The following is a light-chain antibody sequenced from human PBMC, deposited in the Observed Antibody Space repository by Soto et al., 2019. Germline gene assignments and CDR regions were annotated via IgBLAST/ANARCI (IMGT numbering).Light chain of an antibody. V-gene: IGKV3-11*01. J-gene: IGKJ3*01. CDR3: QQRSTWPPFS. Sequence: EIVLTQSPATLSLSLGERATLSCRASQSIGSYLAWYQHKLGQPPRLLIYDASNRATGIPVRFSGSGSGTDFTLTISSLEPEDFAAYYCQQRSTWPPFSFGPGTKVDIK. CDR1: QSIGSY. CDR2: DAS.